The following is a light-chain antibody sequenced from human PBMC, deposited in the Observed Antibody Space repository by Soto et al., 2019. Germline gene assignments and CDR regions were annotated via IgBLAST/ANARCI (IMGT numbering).Light chain of an antibody. CDR2: DVS. V-gene: IGLV2-14*01. CDR1: SSDVGGYNF. Sequence: SALPQPASVSGSPGQSITISCTGTSSDVGGYNFVSWYQQHPGKAPKLLIYDVSDRPSGVSNRFSGSKSGNTASLTISGLQAEDEADYYCSSYTISSTYVFGTGTKVTVL. J-gene: IGLJ1*01. CDR3: SSYTISSTYV.